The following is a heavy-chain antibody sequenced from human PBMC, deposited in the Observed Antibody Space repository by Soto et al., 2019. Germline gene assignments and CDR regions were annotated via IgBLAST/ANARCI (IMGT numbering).Heavy chain of an antibody. CDR3: ASRRIAARWVARGTFDY. D-gene: IGHD6-6*01. J-gene: IGHJ4*02. Sequence: QVQLQQWGAGLLKPSETLSLTCAVYGGSFSGYYWSWIRQPPGKGLEWIGEINHSGSTNYNPSLKRRVTISVDTSKNQFSLKLSSVTAADTAVYYCASRRIAARWVARGTFDYWGQGTLVTVSS. CDR1: GGSFSGYY. CDR2: INHSGST. V-gene: IGHV4-34*01.